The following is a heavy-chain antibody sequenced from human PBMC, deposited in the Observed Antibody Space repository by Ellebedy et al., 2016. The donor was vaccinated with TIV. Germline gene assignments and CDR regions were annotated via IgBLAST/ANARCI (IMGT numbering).Heavy chain of an antibody. CDR3: VKDAGAYYYDSSGRHFDY. D-gene: IGHD3-22*01. CDR2: IAWNSGSI. J-gene: IGHJ4*02. V-gene: IGHV3-9*03. Sequence: PGGSLRLSCAASGFTFDDYAMHWVRQAPGKGLEWVAGIAWNSGSIGDADSVKGRFTISRDNAENSLYLQMNSLRVEDMALYYCVKDAGAYYYDSSGRHFDYWGQGTLVTVSS. CDR1: GFTFDDYA.